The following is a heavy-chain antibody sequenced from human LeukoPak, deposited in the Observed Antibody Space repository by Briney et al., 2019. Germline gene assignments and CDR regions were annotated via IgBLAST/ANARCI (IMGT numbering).Heavy chain of an antibody. CDR1: GGTFSSYA. J-gene: IGHJ4*02. D-gene: IGHD1-26*01. Sequence: ASVKVSCKASGGTFSSYAISWVRQAPGQGLEWMGGIIPIFGTANYAQKFQGRVTITTDESTSTAYMELSSLRFEDTAVYYCASPYSGSYAPFDYWGQGTLVTVSS. V-gene: IGHV1-69*05. CDR2: IIPIFGTA. CDR3: ASPYSGSYAPFDY.